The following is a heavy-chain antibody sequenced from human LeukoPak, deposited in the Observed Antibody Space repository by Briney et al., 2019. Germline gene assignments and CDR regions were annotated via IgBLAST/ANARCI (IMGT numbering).Heavy chain of an antibody. CDR2: MNPNSGNT. D-gene: IGHD2-2*01. CDR3: ARYCSSTSCLFDY. J-gene: IGHJ4*02. V-gene: IGHV1-8*03. Sequence: GASVKVSCKASGYTFTSYDINWVRQATGQGLEWMGWMNPNSGNTGYAQKFQGRVTITRNTSISTAYMELSSLRSEDTAVYYCARYCSSTSCLFDYWGQGTLVTVSS. CDR1: GYTFTSYD.